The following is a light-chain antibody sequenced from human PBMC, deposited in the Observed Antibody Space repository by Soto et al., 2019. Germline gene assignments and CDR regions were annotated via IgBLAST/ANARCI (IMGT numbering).Light chain of an antibody. J-gene: IGLJ1*01. CDR1: SANIRAGYD. Sequence: QSVLTQPPSVSGAPGQRVTISCTGRSANIRAGYDVHWYQQLPGTAPKLLIYGNSNRHSGVPDRFSGSKSGTSASLAITGLQAEDEADYYCQSYDSSLSGYVFGTGTKLTVL. V-gene: IGLV1-40*01. CDR2: GNS. CDR3: QSYDSSLSGYV.